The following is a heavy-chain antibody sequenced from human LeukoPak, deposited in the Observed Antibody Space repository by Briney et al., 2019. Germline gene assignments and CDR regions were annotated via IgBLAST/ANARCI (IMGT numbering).Heavy chain of an antibody. CDR3: ARGRREPEAGSGIDYYYYYMDV. V-gene: IGHV1-69*05. CDR1: GGTFSSYA. J-gene: IGHJ6*03. Sequence: SVKVSCKASGGTFSSYAISWVRQAPGQGLEWMGGIIPIFGTANYAQKFQGRVTITTDESTSTAYMELSSPRSEDTAVYYCARGRREPEAGSGIDYYYYYMDVWGKGTAVTVSS. D-gene: IGHD3-10*01. CDR2: IIPIFGTA.